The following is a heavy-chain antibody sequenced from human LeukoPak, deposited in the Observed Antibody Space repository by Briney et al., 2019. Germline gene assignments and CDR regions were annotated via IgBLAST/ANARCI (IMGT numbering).Heavy chain of an antibody. CDR1: GFTFSNHW. CDR2: INNDGSST. CDR3: VRGAVTGQQSDN. J-gene: IGHJ4*02. D-gene: IGHD6-19*01. Sequence: GESLRLSCVASGFTFSNHWMHWVRQAPGEGPVWVSRINNDGSSTNYADSVKGRFTISRDNAKNTLYLQMNSLRAEDTAVYYCVRGAVTGQQSDNWGRGTLVTVSS. V-gene: IGHV3-74*01.